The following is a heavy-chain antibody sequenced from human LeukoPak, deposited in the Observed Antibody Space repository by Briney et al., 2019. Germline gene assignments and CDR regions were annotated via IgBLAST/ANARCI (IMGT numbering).Heavy chain of an antibody. J-gene: IGHJ3*02. CDR3: AAPTSLWFGELSAFDI. CDR2: IIPILGIA. D-gene: IGHD3-10*01. V-gene: IGHV1-69*04. Sequence: SVKVSCKASGGTFSSYAISWVRQAPGQGLEWMGRIIPILGIANYAQKFQGRVTITADKSTSTAYMELSSLRSEDTAVYYCAAPTSLWFGELSAFDIWGQGTMVTVSS. CDR1: GGTFSSYA.